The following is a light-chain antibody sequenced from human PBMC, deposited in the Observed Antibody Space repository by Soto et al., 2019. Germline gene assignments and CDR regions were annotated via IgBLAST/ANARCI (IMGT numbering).Light chain of an antibody. J-gene: IGLJ2*01. CDR3: CSYSSISTLL. CDR2: EVS. V-gene: IGLV2-18*02. CDR1: SSDIGTYNR. Sequence: IXCTGTSSDIGTYNRVSWYQQPPGTAPKLLISEVSNRPSGVPDRFSGSKSGNTASLTISGLQAEDDADYYCCSYSSISTLLFGGGTKVTAL.